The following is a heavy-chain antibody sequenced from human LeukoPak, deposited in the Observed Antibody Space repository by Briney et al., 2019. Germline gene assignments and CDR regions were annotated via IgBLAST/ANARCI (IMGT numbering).Heavy chain of an antibody. CDR3: ARGRGSKGFGQIYYYYGMDV. Sequence: ASVKVSCKASRYTFTSYDINWVRQATGQGLEWMGWMNPNSGNTGYAQKFQGRVTMTRNTSISTAYMELSSLRSEDTAVYYCARGRGSKGFGQIYYYYGMDVWGQGTTVTVSS. CDR1: RYTFTSYD. J-gene: IGHJ6*02. CDR2: MNPNSGNT. D-gene: IGHD3-10*01. V-gene: IGHV1-8*01.